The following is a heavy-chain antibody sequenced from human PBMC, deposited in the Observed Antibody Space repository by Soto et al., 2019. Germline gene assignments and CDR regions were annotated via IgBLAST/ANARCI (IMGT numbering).Heavy chain of an antibody. Sequence: ASVKVSCKASGYTFSSSGFTWVRQAPGQGREWMGWISAYSGDTRYAQNLQGRVSLTTDTSASTAYMELRSLRSDDTAVYYCVRGPKLDYFYSHAYWGQGTQVTVPS. CDR3: VRGPKLDYFYSHAY. CDR1: GYTFSSSG. D-gene: IGHD4-17*01. V-gene: IGHV1-18*01. J-gene: IGHJ4*02. CDR2: ISAYSGDT.